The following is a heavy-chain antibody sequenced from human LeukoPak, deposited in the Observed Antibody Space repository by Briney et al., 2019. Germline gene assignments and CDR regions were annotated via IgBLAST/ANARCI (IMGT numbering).Heavy chain of an antibody. CDR2: IFHSGST. Sequence: SETLSLTCAVSGGSISADSWSWIRQPPGKGLEWIGYIFHSGSTKYNPSLKSRVTISIDKSKSQFSLKLSSVTAADTALYYCARHPPRDSSGNNAFDIWGQGTMVTVSS. CDR1: GGSISADS. D-gene: IGHD3-22*01. CDR3: ARHPPRDSSGNNAFDI. V-gene: IGHV4-59*08. J-gene: IGHJ3*02.